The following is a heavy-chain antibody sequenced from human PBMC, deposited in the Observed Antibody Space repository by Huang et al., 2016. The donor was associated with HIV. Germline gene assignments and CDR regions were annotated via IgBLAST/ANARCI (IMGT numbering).Heavy chain of an antibody. CDR1: GYGFSSYW. V-gene: IGHV5-51*01. CDR2: IYPLYSET. D-gene: IGHD5-18*01. Sequence: EVLLVQSGAEMKEPGESLKISCKASGYGFSSYWMVWGGQKPGKGLGWRGRIYPLYSETSYSPSFAGQVTISADKSTRTAYLQWESLKAPDTAIYFCARQVDGFRSHFDFWGQGTLVSVSS. CDR3: ARQVDGFRSHFDF. J-gene: IGHJ4*02.